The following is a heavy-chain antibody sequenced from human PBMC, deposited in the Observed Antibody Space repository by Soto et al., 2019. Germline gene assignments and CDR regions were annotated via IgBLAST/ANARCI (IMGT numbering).Heavy chain of an antibody. J-gene: IGHJ4*02. CDR2: IYYSGST. D-gene: IGHD1-7*01. Sequence: SETLSLTCTVSGGSLSSSSYYWGWIRQPPGKGLEWIGSIYYSGSTYYNPSLKSRVTISVDTSKNQFSLKLSSVTAADTAVYYCATGTTSPFDYWGQGTLVTVSS. CDR3: ATGTTSPFDY. CDR1: GGSLSSSSYY. V-gene: IGHV4-39*07.